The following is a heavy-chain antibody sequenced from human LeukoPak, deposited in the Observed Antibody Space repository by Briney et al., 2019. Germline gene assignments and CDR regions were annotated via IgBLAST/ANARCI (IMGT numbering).Heavy chain of an antibody. CDR3: ARFGGGNDFDI. Sequence: SVKVSCKASGYTFTYRYLHWVRQAPGQALEWMGWITPFNGNTNYAQKFQDRVTITRDRSMSTAYMELSSLRSEDTAMYYCARFGGGNDFDIWGQGTMVTVSS. CDR1: GYTFTYRY. D-gene: IGHD4-23*01. J-gene: IGHJ3*02. V-gene: IGHV1-45*02. CDR2: ITPFNGNT.